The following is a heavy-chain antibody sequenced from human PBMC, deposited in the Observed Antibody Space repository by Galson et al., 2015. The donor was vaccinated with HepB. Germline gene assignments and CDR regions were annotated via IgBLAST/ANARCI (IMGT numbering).Heavy chain of an antibody. D-gene: IGHD2-15*01. CDR1: GGTFSSYA. V-gene: IGHV1-69*13. CDR2: IIPIFGTA. Sequence: SVKVSCKASGGTFSSYAISWVRQAPGQGLEWMGGIIPIFGTANYAQKFQGRVTITADESTSTAYMELSSLRSEDTAVYYCARSRRYCSGGSCYRLYWYFDLWGRGTLVTVSS. CDR3: ARSRRYCSGGSCYRLYWYFDL. J-gene: IGHJ2*01.